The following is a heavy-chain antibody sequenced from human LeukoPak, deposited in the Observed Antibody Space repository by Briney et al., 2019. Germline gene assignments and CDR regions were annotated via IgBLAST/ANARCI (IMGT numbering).Heavy chain of an antibody. CDR1: GFTFPSYS. Sequence: PGGSLRLSCAASGFTFPSYSMNWVRQAPGKGLKWVSTISGGGGSTYYADSVKGRFTISRDNSKNTLYLQVNSLRAEDTAVYYCAKGEKWDVTPFDYWGQGTLVTVSS. CDR3: AKGEKWDVTPFDY. CDR2: ISGGGGST. J-gene: IGHJ4*02. D-gene: IGHD1-26*01. V-gene: IGHV3-23*01.